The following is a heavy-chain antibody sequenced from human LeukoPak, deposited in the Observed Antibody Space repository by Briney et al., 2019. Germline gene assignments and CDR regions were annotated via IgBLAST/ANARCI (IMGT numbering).Heavy chain of an antibody. CDR1: GFTFRNYA. V-gene: IGHV3-30*03. D-gene: IGHD3-16*01. CDR3: ARDSSWGYFDY. J-gene: IGHJ4*02. CDR2: ISYDGSNK. Sequence: GGSLRLSCAASGFTFRNYAMSWVRQAPGKGLEWVTFISYDGSNKYYADSVKGRFTISRDNSKNTLYLQMNSLRAEDTAVYFCARDSSWGYFDYWGQGTLVTVSS.